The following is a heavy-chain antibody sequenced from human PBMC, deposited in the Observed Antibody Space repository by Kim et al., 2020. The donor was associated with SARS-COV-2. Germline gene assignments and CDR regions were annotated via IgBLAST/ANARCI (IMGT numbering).Heavy chain of an antibody. CDR3: SRGTGLRGAVDS. CDR2: TNSGGST. D-gene: IGHD7-27*01. CDR1: GFTVSTYY. Sequence: GGSLRLSCAASGFTVSTYYMSWVRQAPGKGLEWVSVTNSGGSTYYDDSAKGRLIITSDNTKNKPLHIMNSMLAVDTAADYCSRGTGLRGAVDSCGPGTL. J-gene: IGHJ4*03. V-gene: IGHV3-53*01.